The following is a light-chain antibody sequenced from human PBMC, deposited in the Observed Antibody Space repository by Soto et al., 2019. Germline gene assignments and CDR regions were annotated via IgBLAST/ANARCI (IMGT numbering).Light chain of an antibody. CDR3: QQYNILPLT. CDR2: AAS. V-gene: IGKV1-39*01. Sequence: IQMTQSPSSLSASIGDTVTITCRASQTIDRYLNWFQQKSGQAPKLLMNAASTLRSGVPSRFSGSYSGTDFTLTINSLQPEDFATYYCQQYNILPLTFGGGTKVDIK. J-gene: IGKJ4*01. CDR1: QTIDRY.